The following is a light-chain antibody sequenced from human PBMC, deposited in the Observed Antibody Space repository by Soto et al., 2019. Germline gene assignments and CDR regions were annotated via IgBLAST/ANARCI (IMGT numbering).Light chain of an antibody. J-gene: IGKJ2*01. Sequence: DIHMTRSPSSLSASVGDRVTITCQASQDISNYLNWYQQKPGKAPKLLIYDASNLETGVPSRFSGSGSGTDFTFTISSLQPEDIATYYCQQYDNLPVRAFGQGTKLEIK. CDR3: QQYDNLPVRA. CDR1: QDISNY. V-gene: IGKV1-33*01. CDR2: DAS.